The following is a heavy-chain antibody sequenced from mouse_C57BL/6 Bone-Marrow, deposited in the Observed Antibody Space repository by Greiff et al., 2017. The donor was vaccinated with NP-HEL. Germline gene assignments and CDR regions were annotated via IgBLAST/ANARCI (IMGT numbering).Heavy chain of an antibody. Sequence: EVKLEESGGDLVKPGGSLKLSCAASGFTFSSYGMSWVRQTPDKRLEWVATISSGGSYTYYPDSVKGRFTISRDNAKNTLYLQMSSLKSEDTAMYYCARADDGYYGFAYWGQGTLVTVSA. D-gene: IGHD2-3*01. V-gene: IGHV5-6*02. CDR2: ISSGGSYT. CDR1: GFTFSSYG. CDR3: ARADDGYYGFAY. J-gene: IGHJ3*01.